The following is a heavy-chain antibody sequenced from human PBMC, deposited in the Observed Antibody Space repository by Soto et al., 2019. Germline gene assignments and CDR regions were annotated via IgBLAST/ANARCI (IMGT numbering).Heavy chain of an antibody. CDR2: VYYNGGS. J-gene: IGHJ6*02. CDR3: VRQGIGNLHGLVDV. Sequence: QVQLQESGPGLVKPSETLSLTCTVSGGSIDGYNCAWIRQPPGKSLEWVGYVYYNGGSRYNPSLGSRATLSMDPSKSQFSLQLRSVTAADTAVYYCVRQGIGNLHGLVDVWGRGTTVTVSS. CDR1: GGSIDGYN. V-gene: IGHV4-59*08. D-gene: IGHD3-10*01.